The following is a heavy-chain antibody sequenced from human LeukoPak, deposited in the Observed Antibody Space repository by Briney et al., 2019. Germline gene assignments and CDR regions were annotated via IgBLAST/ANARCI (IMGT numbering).Heavy chain of an antibody. CDR3: ANKGYDSSGYHKGVFDY. CDR1: GFTVSSNY. D-gene: IGHD3-22*01. CDR2: IYSGGST. J-gene: IGHJ4*02. Sequence: GGSLRLSCAASGFTVSSNYMSWVRQAPGKGLEWVAVIYSGGSTYYADSVKGRFTISRDNSKNTLYLQMNSLRAEDTAVYYCANKGYDSSGYHKGVFDYWGQGTLVTVSS. V-gene: IGHV3-53*05.